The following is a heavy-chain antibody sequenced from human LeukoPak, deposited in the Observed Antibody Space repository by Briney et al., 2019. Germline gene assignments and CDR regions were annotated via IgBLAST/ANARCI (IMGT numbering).Heavy chain of an antibody. CDR3: ARVGHRYGDSSPPKTPFDY. D-gene: IGHD4-17*01. Sequence: SETLSLTCTVSGYSISSGYYWGWIRQPPGKGLEWIGSIYHSGSTYYNPSLKSRVTISVDTSKNQFSLKLSSVTAADTAVYYCARVGHRYGDSSPPKTPFDYWGQGTLVPVSS. J-gene: IGHJ4*02. V-gene: IGHV4-38-2*02. CDR1: GYSISSGYY. CDR2: IYHSGST.